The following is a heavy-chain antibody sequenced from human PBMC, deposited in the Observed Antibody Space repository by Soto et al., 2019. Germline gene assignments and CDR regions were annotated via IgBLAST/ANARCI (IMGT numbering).Heavy chain of an antibody. J-gene: IGHJ3*02. Sequence: EVQVLESGGGLVQPGESLRLSCAASGFIFGSYMMTWVRQAPGKGLEWDSPIRDSGDSTDYADSVKGRFTISRDNFKNTLYLQMDSLGADDTAVYYCAPNVHCSGGNCQYDAFDIRGQRTRVTVSS. V-gene: IGHV3-23*01. CDR3: APNVHCSGGNCQYDAFDI. D-gene: IGHD2-15*01. CDR2: IRDSGDST. CDR1: GFIFGSYM.